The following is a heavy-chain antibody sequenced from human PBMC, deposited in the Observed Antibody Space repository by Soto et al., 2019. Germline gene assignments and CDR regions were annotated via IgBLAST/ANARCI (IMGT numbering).Heavy chain of an antibody. D-gene: IGHD3-10*01. CDR3: ARDGHYYGSGSYYNYFDY. V-gene: IGHV3-13*01. Sequence: GGSLRLSCAASGFTFSSYDMHWVRQATGKGLEWVSAIGTAGDTYYPGSVKGRFTISRENAKNSLYLQMNSLRAEDTAVYYCARDGHYYGSGSYYNYFDYWGQGTLVTVSS. CDR1: GFTFSSYD. J-gene: IGHJ4*02. CDR2: IGTAGDT.